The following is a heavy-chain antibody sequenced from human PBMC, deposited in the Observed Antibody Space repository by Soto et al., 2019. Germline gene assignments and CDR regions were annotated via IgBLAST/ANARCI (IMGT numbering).Heavy chain of an antibody. V-gene: IGHV4-39*01. CDR2: IKSSGST. CDR1: GGSITRNDHY. CDR3: ARLGSSGWYQGSYFDY. D-gene: IGHD6-19*01. J-gene: IGHJ4*02. Sequence: QLQLQESGPGLVRPSETLSLICTVSGGSITRNDHYWGWIRQSPGKGLEWIGDIKSSGSTNYNLSLESRVSMSAETSKNQFSLKMNSVTAADTAVYYCARLGSSGWYQGSYFDYWGQGTLVTVSS.